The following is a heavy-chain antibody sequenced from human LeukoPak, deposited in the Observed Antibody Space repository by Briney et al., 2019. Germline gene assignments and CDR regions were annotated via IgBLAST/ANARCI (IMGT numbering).Heavy chain of an antibody. CDR1: GFTFSSYG. D-gene: IGHD1-14*01. V-gene: IGHV3-30*18. CDR2: ISYDGSNK. Sequence: GGSLRLSCAASGFTFSSYGMHWVRQAPGKGLGWVAVISYDGSNKYYADSVKGRFTISRDNSKNTLYLQMNSLRAEDTAVYYCAKGTGHDAFDIWGQGTMVTVSS. CDR3: AKGTGHDAFDI. J-gene: IGHJ3*02.